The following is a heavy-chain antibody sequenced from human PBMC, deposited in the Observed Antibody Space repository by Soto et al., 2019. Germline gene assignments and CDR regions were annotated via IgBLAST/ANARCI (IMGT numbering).Heavy chain of an antibody. CDR2: IYYSGST. D-gene: IGHD2-8*01. CDR3: ARWTQMVYANAYYFDY. V-gene: IGHV4-59*08. Sequence: PSETLSLTCTVSGGSISSYYWSWIRQPPGKGLEWIGYIYYSGSTNYNPSLKSRVTISVDTSKNQFSLKLSSVTAADTAVYYCARWTQMVYANAYYFDYWGQGTLVTVSS. J-gene: IGHJ4*02. CDR1: GGSISSYY.